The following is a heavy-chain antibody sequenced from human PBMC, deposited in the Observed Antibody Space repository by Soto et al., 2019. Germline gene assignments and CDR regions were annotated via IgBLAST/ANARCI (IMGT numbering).Heavy chain of an antibody. V-gene: IGHV4-59*01. CDR2: IYYSGST. CDR3: ARDSYSSGFNYFDY. CDR1: GGSITSYD. D-gene: IGHD6-19*01. Sequence: SETLSLTCTVSGGSITSYDWSWIRQPPGKGLEWIGYIYYSGSTNYNPSLKSRVTISVDTSKNQFSLKLNSVTAADTAVYYCARDSYSSGFNYFDYWGQGTLVTVSS. J-gene: IGHJ4*02.